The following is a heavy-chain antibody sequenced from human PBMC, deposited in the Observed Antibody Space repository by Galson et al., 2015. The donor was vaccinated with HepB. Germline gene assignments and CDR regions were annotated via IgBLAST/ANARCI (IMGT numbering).Heavy chain of an antibody. CDR1: GYTFTTYG. J-gene: IGHJ5*02. D-gene: IGHD2/OR15-2a*01. CDR3: ARDRGIEVIPGVTAEDDWLDA. V-gene: IGHV1-18*01. Sequence: QSGAEVKKPGESLNISCKASGYTFTTYGIDWVRQAPGRGLQWMGRISTASGHTDHAHDFRDRVTLTTDTSTSTAYMELRSLKSADTAVYYCARDRGIEVIPGVTAEDDWLDAWGQGSLLTVST. CDR2: ISTASGHT.